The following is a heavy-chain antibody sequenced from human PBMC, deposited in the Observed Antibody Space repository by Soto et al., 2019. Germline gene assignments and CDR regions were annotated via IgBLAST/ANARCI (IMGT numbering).Heavy chain of an antibody. CDR3: ARQSVQWLARSWFDP. CDR1: GGSISSYY. Sequence: SETLSLTCTVSGGSISSYYWSWIRQPPGKGLEWIGYIYYSGSTNYNPSLKSRVTISVDTSKNQFSLKLSSVTAADTAVYYCARQSVQWLARSWFDPWGQGTLVTVSS. V-gene: IGHV4-59*08. J-gene: IGHJ5*02. CDR2: IYYSGST. D-gene: IGHD6-19*01.